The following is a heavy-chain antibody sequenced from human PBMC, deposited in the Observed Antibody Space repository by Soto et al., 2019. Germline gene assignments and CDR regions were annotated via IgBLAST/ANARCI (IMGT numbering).Heavy chain of an antibody. CDR3: SPRGGQEQPFVDY. V-gene: IGHV1-69*17. D-gene: IGHD6-13*01. J-gene: IGHJ4*02. CDR1: GGTSSSYT. CDR2: IVPIFGMK. Sequence: QVQLVQSGAEVKPPGSSVKVSCKASGGTSSSYTIAWVRQAPGQGLEWMGGIVPIFGMKNYAKKFQDRLSITADTSTSTAYMELSSLRSEDTALYYCSPRGGQEQPFVDYWGQGTLVTVSS.